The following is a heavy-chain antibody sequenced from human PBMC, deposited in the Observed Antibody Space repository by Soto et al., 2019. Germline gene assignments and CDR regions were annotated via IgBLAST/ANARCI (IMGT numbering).Heavy chain of an antibody. Sequence: GGSLRLSCAVSGFTFSSYSMNWVRQAPGKGLEWVSSIGSSSSYIYYADSVKGRFTISRDNAKNSLYLQMNGLRAEDTAVYYCARVWSSGWYGTVTFDYWGQGTLVTVSS. CDR2: IGSSSSYI. J-gene: IGHJ4*02. D-gene: IGHD6-19*01. CDR3: ARVWSSGWYGTVTFDY. V-gene: IGHV3-21*01. CDR1: GFTFSSYS.